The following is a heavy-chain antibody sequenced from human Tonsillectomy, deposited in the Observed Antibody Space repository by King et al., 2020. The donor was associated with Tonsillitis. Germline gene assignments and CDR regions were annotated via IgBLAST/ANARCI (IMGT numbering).Heavy chain of an antibody. CDR1: GGTFSSYV. CDR3: SRDWPGGSGSFGY. D-gene: IGHD3-10*01. CDR2: IIPIFGTA. V-gene: IGHV1-69*01. Sequence: VQLVESGAEVKKPGSSVKVSCKASGGTFSSYVVSWVRQAPGQGLEWMGGIIPIFGTANYAQKFQGRVTITADESTSTAYMELSSLRSEDTAVYFCSRDWPGGSGSFGYWGQGTLVTVSS. J-gene: IGHJ4*02.